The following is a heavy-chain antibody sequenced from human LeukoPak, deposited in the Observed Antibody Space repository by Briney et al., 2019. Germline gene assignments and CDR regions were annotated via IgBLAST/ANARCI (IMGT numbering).Heavy chain of an antibody. V-gene: IGHV4-39*01. D-gene: IGHD6-13*01. Sequence: SETLSLTCTVSGGSISSSSYYWGWIRQPPTKGLEWIGSIDYSGGTYYNPSLKSRVTISVDTSKNQFSLKLSSVTAADTAEYYCASGGTAAATRDWGQGTLVSVSS. CDR1: GGSISSSSYY. J-gene: IGHJ4*02. CDR3: ASGGTAAATRD. CDR2: IDYSGGT.